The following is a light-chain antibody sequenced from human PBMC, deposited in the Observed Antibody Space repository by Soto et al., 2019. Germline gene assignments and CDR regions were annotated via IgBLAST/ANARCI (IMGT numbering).Light chain of an antibody. CDR1: QSVSSSY. Sequence: EIVLTQSPGTLSLSPGERATLSCRASQSVSSSYLAWYQQKPGQAPRLLIYGASSRATGLPDRFSGSGSGTYFSITSSRLEPEDVAVYCCQQYGSPPYTFGQGTKLEIK. J-gene: IGKJ2*01. CDR2: GAS. V-gene: IGKV3-20*01. CDR3: QQYGSPPYT.